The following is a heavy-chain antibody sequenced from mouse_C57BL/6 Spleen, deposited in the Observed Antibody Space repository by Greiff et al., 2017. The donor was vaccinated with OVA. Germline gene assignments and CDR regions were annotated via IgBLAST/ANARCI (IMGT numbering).Heavy chain of an antibody. CDR3: APITTVVAYCFDY. Sequence: QVQLQQPGAELVKPGASVKLSCKASGYTFTSYWMHWVKQRPGQGLEWIGMIHPNSGSTNYNEKFKSKATLTVDKSSSTAYMQLSSLTSEDSAVYYCAPITTVVAYCFDYWGQGTTLTVSS. D-gene: IGHD1-1*01. CDR1: GYTFTSYW. J-gene: IGHJ2*01. V-gene: IGHV1-64*01. CDR2: IHPNSGST.